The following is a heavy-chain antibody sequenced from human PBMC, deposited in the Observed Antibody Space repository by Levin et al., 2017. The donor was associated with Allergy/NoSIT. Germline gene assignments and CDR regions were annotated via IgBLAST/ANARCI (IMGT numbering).Heavy chain of an antibody. Sequence: LSLTCAASGFTVSSNYLSWVRQAPGKGLEWVSAIYSDGTTYYADSVKGRFTISRDNSRNTLFLQMNSLRAEDTAVYYCARHDNSTYYWYFDLWGRGTLVTVSS. CDR1: GFTVSSNY. CDR2: IYSDGTT. J-gene: IGHJ2*01. CDR3: ARHDNSTYYWYFDL. D-gene: IGHD2/OR15-2a*01. V-gene: IGHV3-53*01.